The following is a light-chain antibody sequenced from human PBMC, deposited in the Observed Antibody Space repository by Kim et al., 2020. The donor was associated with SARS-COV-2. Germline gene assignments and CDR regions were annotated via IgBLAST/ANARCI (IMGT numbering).Light chain of an antibody. CDR1: QGISTW. V-gene: IGKV1-5*03. CDR2: KAS. Sequence: DIQLTQYPSTLSAFVGDRVTITCRASQGISTWLGWYQQKAGKAPKLLIYKASSLESGVPSRFSGSGSGTEFTLTISSLQPDDVATYYCQHSDTYPWTFGQGTKVDIK. CDR3: QHSDTYPWT. J-gene: IGKJ1*01.